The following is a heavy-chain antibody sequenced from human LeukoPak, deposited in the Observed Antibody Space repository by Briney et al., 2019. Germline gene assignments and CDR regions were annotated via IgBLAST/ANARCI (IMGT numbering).Heavy chain of an antibody. CDR3: ARDLGRAAAGTGY. D-gene: IGHD6-13*01. Sequence: PGGSLRLSCAASRFTFSRYGMHWVRQAPGKGLEWVAVIWYDGSNKYYADSVKGRFTISRDNSKNTLYLQMNSLRAEDTAVYYCARDLGRAAAGTGYWGQGTLVTVSS. J-gene: IGHJ4*02. CDR2: IWYDGSNK. V-gene: IGHV3-33*01. CDR1: RFTFSRYG.